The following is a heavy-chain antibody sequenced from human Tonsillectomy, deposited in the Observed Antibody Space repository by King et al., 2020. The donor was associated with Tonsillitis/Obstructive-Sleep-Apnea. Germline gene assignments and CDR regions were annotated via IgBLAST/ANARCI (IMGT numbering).Heavy chain of an antibody. CDR1: GGSISSYY. CDR2: IYYSGST. J-gene: IGHJ4*02. D-gene: IGHD3-22*01. CDR3: ARRDYDSSGYHFDY. Sequence: QLQESGPGLVKPSETLSLTCTVSGGSISSYYWSWIRQPPGKGLEWIGYIYYSGSTKYNPSLKSRATISVDTSKNQFPLKLSSVTAADTAVYYCARRDYDSSGYHFDYWGQGTLVTVSS. V-gene: IGHV4-59*01.